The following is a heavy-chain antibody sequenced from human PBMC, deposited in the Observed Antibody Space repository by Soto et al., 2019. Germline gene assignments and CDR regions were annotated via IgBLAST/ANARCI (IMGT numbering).Heavy chain of an antibody. CDR1: GYSFTSYW. D-gene: IGHD3-22*01. CDR2: IYPGDSDT. Sequence: GESLKISCKGSGYSFTSYWIGWVRQMPGKGLEWMGIIYPGDSDTRYSPSFQGQVTISADKSISTAYLQWSSLKASDTAMYNRXXXXXYDSSGYYADYYYYYGMDVWGQGTTVTVSS. J-gene: IGHJ6*02. V-gene: IGHV5-51*01. CDR3: XXXXXYDSSGYYADYYYYYGMDV.